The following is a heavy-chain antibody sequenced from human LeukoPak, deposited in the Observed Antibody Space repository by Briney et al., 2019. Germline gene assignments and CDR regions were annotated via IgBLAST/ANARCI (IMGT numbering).Heavy chain of an antibody. CDR2: IIPIFGTA. D-gene: IGHD6-19*01. Sequence: SVKVSCKASGGTFSSYAISWVRQAPGQGLEWMGGIIPIFGTANYAQKFQGRVMITADESTSTAYMELSSLRSEDTAVYYCAREHSSGRPFDYWGQGTLVTVSS. CDR1: GGTFSSYA. J-gene: IGHJ4*02. V-gene: IGHV1-69*13. CDR3: AREHSSGRPFDY.